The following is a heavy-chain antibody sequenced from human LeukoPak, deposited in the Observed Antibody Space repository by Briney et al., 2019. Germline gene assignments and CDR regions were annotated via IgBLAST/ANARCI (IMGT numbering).Heavy chain of an antibody. CDR2: IYYSGST. V-gene: IGHV4-39*01. CDR1: GGSISSSSYY. J-gene: IGHJ4*02. Sequence: PSETLSLTCTVSGGSISSSSYYWGWIRQPPGKGLEWIGSIYYSGSTYYNPSLKSRVTISVDTSKNQFSLKLSSVTAADTAVYYCARYCDFWSGYYSGNDYWGQGTLVTVSS. D-gene: IGHD3-3*01. CDR3: ARYCDFWSGYYSGNDY.